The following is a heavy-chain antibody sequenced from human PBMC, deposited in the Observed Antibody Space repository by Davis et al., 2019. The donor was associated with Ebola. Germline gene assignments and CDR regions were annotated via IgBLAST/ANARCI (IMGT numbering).Heavy chain of an antibody. CDR1: GGTFSSYA. CDR2: IIPIFGTA. CDR3: GGGWLVLPNY. D-gene: IGHD6-19*01. J-gene: IGHJ4*02. Sequence: AASVKVSCKASGGTFSSYAISWVRQAPGQGLEWMGGIIPIFGTASYAQKFQGRVTMTRDTSTSTVYMELSSLRSEDTAVYYCGGGWLVLPNYWGQGTLVTVSS. V-gene: IGHV1-69*05.